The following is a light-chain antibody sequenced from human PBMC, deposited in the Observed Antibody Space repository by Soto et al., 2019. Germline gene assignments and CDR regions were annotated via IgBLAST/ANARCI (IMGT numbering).Light chain of an antibody. J-gene: IGKJ1*01. CDR2: GVS. CDR1: QSVSSSY. V-gene: IGKV3-20*01. CDR3: QQYGSSRT. Sequence: EIVLTQSPGTLSLSPGERATLSCRASQSVSSSYLAWYQQKPGQAPRLLIYGVSSRATGIPDRFSGSGSGTDFTLTITRLEPEDVAVYYCQQYGSSRTFGQGTKVEIQ.